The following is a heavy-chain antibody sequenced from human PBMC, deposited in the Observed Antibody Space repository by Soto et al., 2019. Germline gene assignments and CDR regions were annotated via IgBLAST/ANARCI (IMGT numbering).Heavy chain of an antibody. CDR3: ARRGYSGYDYYMDV. Sequence: PGGSLRLSCAASGFTFSSYSMNWVRQAPGKGLEWVSYISSSSSTIYYADSVKGRFTISRDNAKNSLYLQMNSLRAEDTAVYYCARRGYSGYDYYMDVWGKGTTVTVSS. D-gene: IGHD5-12*01. V-gene: IGHV3-48*01. CDR1: GFTFSSYS. J-gene: IGHJ6*03. CDR2: ISSSSSTI.